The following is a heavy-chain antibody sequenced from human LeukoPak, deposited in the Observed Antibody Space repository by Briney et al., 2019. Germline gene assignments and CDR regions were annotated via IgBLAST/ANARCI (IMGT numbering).Heavy chain of an antibody. J-gene: IGHJ4*02. CDR3: ARGVAVVNYFDY. D-gene: IGHD4-23*01. V-gene: IGHV3-64*01. CDR2: IRSDGGAT. CDR1: GFSFNIYA. Sequence: PGGSLRLSCAGSGFSFNIYALHWVRQAPGKGLEYVSGIRSDGGATYYGNSVKGRFTISRDNSRNTLYLQMNSLRAEDTAVYYCARGVAVVNYFDYWGQGTLVTVSS.